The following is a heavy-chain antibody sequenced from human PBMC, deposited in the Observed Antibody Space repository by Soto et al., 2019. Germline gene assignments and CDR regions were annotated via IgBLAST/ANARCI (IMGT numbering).Heavy chain of an antibody. J-gene: IGHJ4*02. D-gene: IGHD1-26*01. CDR1: GGTFSSYA. CDR2: IIPIFGTA. V-gene: IGHV1-69*13. CDR3: ARTSIVGATSDY. Sequence: SVKLSCKASGGTFSSYAISWVRHAPGQGLEWMGGIIPIFGTANYAQKFQGRVTITADESTSTAYMELSSLRSEDTAVYYCARTSIVGATSDYWGQGTLVTVSS.